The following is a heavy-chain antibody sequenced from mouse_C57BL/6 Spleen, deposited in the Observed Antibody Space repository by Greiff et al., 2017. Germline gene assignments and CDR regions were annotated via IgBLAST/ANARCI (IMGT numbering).Heavy chain of an antibody. CDR3: AREGAYYSNPRAMDY. V-gene: IGHV5-4*01. J-gene: IGHJ4*01. CDR1: GFTFSSYA. D-gene: IGHD2-5*01. CDR2: ISDGGSYT. Sequence: EVQGVESGGGLVKPGGSLKLSCAASGFTFSSYAMSWVRQTPEKRLEWVATISDGGSYTYYPDNVKGRFTISRDNAKNNLYLQMSHLKSEDTAMYYCAREGAYYSNPRAMDYWGQGTSVTVSS.